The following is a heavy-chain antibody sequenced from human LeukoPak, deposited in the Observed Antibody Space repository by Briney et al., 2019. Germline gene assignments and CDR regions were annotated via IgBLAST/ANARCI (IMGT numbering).Heavy chain of an antibody. CDR2: INHSGST. Sequence: SETLSLTCAVYGGSFSGYYWSWIRQPPGKGLEWIGEINHSGSTNYNPSLKSRVTISVDTSKNQFSLKVRSVTAADTAVYYCARVGSVETAMVEDYWGQGTLVTVSS. CDR3: ARVGSVETAMVEDY. D-gene: IGHD5-18*01. J-gene: IGHJ4*02. V-gene: IGHV4-34*01. CDR1: GGSFSGYY.